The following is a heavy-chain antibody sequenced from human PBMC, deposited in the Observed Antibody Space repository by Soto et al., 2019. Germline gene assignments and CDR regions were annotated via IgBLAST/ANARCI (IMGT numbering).Heavy chain of an antibody. CDR2: VIPIFGTA. D-gene: IGHD6-19*01. V-gene: IGHV1-69*01. Sequence: QVQLVQSGAEVKKPGSSVKVSCKASGGTFSSYAISWVRQSPGQGLEWLGRVIPIFGTANYAQKFQGRVTITADVSTSFAYMELSRLRCADTAVYYCARALQVSGWYRALSGPYSSYGMVFRGRETTVTV. J-gene: IGHJ6*02. CDR3: ARALQVSGWYRALSGPYSSYGMVF. CDR1: GGTFSSYA.